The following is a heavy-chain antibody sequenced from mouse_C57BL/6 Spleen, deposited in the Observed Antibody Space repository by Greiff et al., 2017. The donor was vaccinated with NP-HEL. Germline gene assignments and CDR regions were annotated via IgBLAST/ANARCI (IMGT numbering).Heavy chain of an antibody. CDR2: LSLKSDNYAT. J-gene: IGHJ4*01. Sequence: EVKLQESGGGLVQPGGSMKLSCVASGFTFSNYWMNWVRQSPEKGLEWVAQLSLKSDNYATPYAESVKGRFTISRDDSKSSVYLKMNNLRAEDTGIYYCTASLVITTVVPRGYAMDYWGQGTSVTVSS. V-gene: IGHV6-3*01. CDR1: GFTFSNYW. D-gene: IGHD1-1*01. CDR3: TASLVITTVVPRGYAMDY.